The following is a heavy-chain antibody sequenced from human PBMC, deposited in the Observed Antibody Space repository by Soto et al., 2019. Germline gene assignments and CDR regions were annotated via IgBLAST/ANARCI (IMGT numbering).Heavy chain of an antibody. D-gene: IGHD2-15*01. V-gene: IGHV1-69*02. J-gene: IGHJ6*02. CDR2: IIPILGIA. Sequence: VASVKVSCKASGGTFSSYTISWVRQAPGQGLEWMGRIIPILGIANYAQKFQGRVTITADKSTSTAYMELSSLRSGDTAVYYCASPSGGVPLGYCSGGSCYHPDYYYYGMDVWG. CDR3: ASPSGGVPLGYCSGGSCYHPDYYYYGMDV. CDR1: GGTFSSYT.